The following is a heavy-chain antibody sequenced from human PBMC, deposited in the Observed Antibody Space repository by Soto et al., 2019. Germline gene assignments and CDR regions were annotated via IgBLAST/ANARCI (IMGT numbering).Heavy chain of an antibody. CDR1: GGSISSYY. V-gene: IGHV4-59*08. CDR2: IYYSGST. Sequence: SETLCLTCTVSGGSISSYYWSWIRQPPGKGLEWIGYIYYSGSTNYNPSLKSRVTISVDTSKNQFSLKLSSVTAADTAVYYCARRTLTVTTDFDWFDPWGQGTLVTVSS. J-gene: IGHJ5*02. CDR3: ARRTLTVTTDFDWFDP. D-gene: IGHD4-17*01.